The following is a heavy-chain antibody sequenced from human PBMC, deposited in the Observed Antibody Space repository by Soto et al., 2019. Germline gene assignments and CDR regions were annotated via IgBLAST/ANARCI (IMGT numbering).Heavy chain of an antibody. J-gene: IGHJ5*01. D-gene: IGHD2-15*01. CDR1: GDSISTVDYF. CDR3: ARGRYCLTGRCFPNWFDS. V-gene: IGHV4-30-4*01. CDR2: IYKSATT. Sequence: SETLSLTCSVSGDSISTVDYFWAWIRQPPGQALEYIGYIYKSATTYYNPSFESRVAISLDTSKSQFSLNVTSVTAADTAVYFCARGRYCLTGRCFPNWFDSWGQGXLVTVSS.